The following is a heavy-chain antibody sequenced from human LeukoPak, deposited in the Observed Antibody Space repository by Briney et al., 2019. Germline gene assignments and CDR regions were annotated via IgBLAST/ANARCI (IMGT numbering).Heavy chain of an antibody. CDR2: ISGSGGST. CDR3: AKVALNYDSSGYYLH. J-gene: IGHJ4*02. V-gene: IGHV3-23*01. Sequence: GGSLGLSCAASGFTFSSYAMSWVRQAPGKGLEWVSAISGSGGSTYYADSVKGRFTISRDNSKNALYLQMNSLRAEDTAVYYCAKVALNYDSSGYYLHWGQGTLVTVSS. CDR1: GFTFSSYA. D-gene: IGHD3-22*01.